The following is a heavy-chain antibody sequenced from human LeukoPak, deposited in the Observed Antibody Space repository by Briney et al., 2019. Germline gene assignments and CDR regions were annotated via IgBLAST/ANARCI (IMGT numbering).Heavy chain of an antibody. CDR2: INPSGGST. Sequence: ASVKVSCKASGYTFTSYYMHWVRQAPGQGLEWMGIINPSGGSTSYAQKFQGRVTMTRDTSTSTVYMELSSLRSEDTAVYYCARDSSAAPYYDILTGLRFDPWGQGTLVTVSS. V-gene: IGHV1-46*01. D-gene: IGHD3-9*01. J-gene: IGHJ5*02. CDR3: ARDSSAAPYYDILTGLRFDP. CDR1: GYTFTSYY.